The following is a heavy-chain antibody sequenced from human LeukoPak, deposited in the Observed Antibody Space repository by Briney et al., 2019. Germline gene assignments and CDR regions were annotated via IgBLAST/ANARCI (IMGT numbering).Heavy chain of an antibody. Sequence: PGGSLRLSCAASGFTFSSSYMSWVRQAPGKGLEWVSLIYSGGCTYYAASVKGRFTISRDNSKNTLYLQMNSLRPEDTAVYYCAKGYNYAYEYWGQGTLVTVSS. CDR2: IYSGGCT. CDR1: GFTFSSSY. V-gene: IGHV3-53*01. CDR3: AKGYNYAYEY. D-gene: IGHD5-18*01. J-gene: IGHJ4*02.